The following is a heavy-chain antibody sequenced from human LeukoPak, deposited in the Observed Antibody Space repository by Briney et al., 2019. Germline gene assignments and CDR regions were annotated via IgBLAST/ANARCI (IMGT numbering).Heavy chain of an antibody. CDR3: AREGASRTYYYDSSGYAQDFDY. V-gene: IGHV1-2*06. J-gene: IGHJ4*02. D-gene: IGHD3-22*01. CDR1: GYTFTSYD. Sequence: ASVKVSCKASGYTFTSYDINWVRQATGQGLEWMGRINPNSGGTNYAQKFQGRVTMTRDTSISTAYMELSRLRSDDTAVYYCAREGASRTYYYDSSGYAQDFDYWGQGTLVTVSS. CDR2: INPNSGGT.